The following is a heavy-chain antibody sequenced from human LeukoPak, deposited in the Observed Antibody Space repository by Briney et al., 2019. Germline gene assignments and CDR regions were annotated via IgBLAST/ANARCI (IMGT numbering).Heavy chain of an antibody. CDR2: VTIDPSHT. D-gene: IGHD2-15*01. CDR1: GFSFSSYH. Sequence: GGSLILSCAASGFSFSSYHMRWIRQAPGKGLEWVSSVTIDPSHTNYADSVKGRFTLSRDNAKNSLYLQMNSLRAEDTAVYYCARETWYAFDLWGQGAMVTVSS. J-gene: IGHJ3*01. CDR3: ARETWYAFDL. V-gene: IGHV3-11*06.